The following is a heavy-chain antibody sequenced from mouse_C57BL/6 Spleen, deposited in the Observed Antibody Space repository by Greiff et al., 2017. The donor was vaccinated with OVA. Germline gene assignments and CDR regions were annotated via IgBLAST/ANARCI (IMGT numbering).Heavy chain of an antibody. CDR1: GYTFTSYW. CDR3: ARRGDCNDEGYAMDY. Sequence: VQLQQPGAELVKPGASVKLSCKASGYTFTSYWMHWVHQRPGQGLEWIGMIHPNSGSTNYNENFKSKATLTVDKSSSTNYMQLSSLTSEDSAVYDCARRGDCNDEGYAMDYWGQGTSVTVSS. J-gene: IGHJ4*01. V-gene: IGHV1-64*01. CDR2: IHPNSGST. D-gene: IGHD2-1*01.